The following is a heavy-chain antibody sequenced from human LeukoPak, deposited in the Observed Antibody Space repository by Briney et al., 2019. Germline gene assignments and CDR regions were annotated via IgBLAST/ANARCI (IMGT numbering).Heavy chain of an antibody. CDR3: GSRWFD. V-gene: IGHV3-48*01. CDR1: EFPFGTSG. CDR2: IGSSSAPI. Sequence: GGSLRLSCAASEFPFGTSGRNWFRQAPGKGLEWVSFIGSSSAPIYYADSVKGRFTISRDNAKNSLFLQMDSLRVDDTAIYYCGSRWFDWGQGTLVTVSS. J-gene: IGHJ4*02. D-gene: IGHD4-23*01.